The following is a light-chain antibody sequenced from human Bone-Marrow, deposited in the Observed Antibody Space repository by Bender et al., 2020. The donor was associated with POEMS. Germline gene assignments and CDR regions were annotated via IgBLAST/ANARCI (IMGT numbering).Light chain of an antibody. Sequence: QSALTQPASVSVSPGQSITISCTGSSGDIGAYNYVSWFQQHPGKVPKVIIFDVSNRPSGVSDRFSGSKSGNTASLTISGLQAEDEADYYCNSYTSSSTWGFGGGTKLTFL. CDR3: NSYTSSSTWG. CDR1: SGDIGAYNY. J-gene: IGLJ3*02. V-gene: IGLV2-14*03. CDR2: DVS.